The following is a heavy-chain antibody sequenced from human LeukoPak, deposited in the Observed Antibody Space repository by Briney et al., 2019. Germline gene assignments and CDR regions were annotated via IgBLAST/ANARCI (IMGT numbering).Heavy chain of an antibody. CDR1: GFMFSTYS. Sequence: SGGSLRLSCAASGFMFSTYSINWVRQAPGKGLEWVSYISSSSSTISYADSVKGRFTISRDNAKNSVYLQMNSLRAEDTAVYYCARGITMANWGQGTLVTVSS. D-gene: IGHD3-10*01. V-gene: IGHV3-48*04. CDR2: ISSSSSTI. J-gene: IGHJ4*02. CDR3: ARGITMAN.